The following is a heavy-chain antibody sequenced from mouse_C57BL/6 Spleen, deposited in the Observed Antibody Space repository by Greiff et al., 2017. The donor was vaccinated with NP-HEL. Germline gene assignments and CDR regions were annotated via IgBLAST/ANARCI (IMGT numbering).Heavy chain of an antibody. V-gene: IGHV14-4*01. CDR2: IDPENGDT. D-gene: IGHD1-1*01. J-gene: IGHJ2*01. Sequence: EVQLVESGAELVRPGASVKLSCTASGFNIKDDYMHWVKQRPEQGLEWIGWIDPENGDTEYASKFQGKATITADTSSNTAYLQLSSLTSEDTAVYYCTTWGITTVVHFDYWGQGTTLTVSS. CDR3: TTWGITTVVHFDY. CDR1: GFNIKDDY.